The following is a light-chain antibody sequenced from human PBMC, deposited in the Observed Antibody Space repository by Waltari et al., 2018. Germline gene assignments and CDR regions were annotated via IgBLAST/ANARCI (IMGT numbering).Light chain of an antibody. CDR2: DVT. CDR3: ASQTPDGVVL. J-gene: IGLJ3*02. V-gene: IGLV2-14*03. Sequence: QSALTQPASVSGSPGQSITISCTGIGGAIATSDFVFWYQHHPYRAPHVIIYDVTNKASGISARFDASKSADTASLTISGLQTEDEGDYYCASQTPDGVVLFGGGTRVTVL. CDR1: GGAIATSDF.